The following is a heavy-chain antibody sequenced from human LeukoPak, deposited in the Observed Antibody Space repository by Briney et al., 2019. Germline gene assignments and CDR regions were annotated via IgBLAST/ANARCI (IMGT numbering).Heavy chain of an antibody. V-gene: IGHV3-23*01. J-gene: IGHJ5*02. CDR3: AKDDSSGYYHDH. CDR2: LSRSGSRT. CDR1: GFRFSNYA. D-gene: IGHD3-22*01. Sequence: GGSLRLSCVGSGFRFSNYAMNWVRQAPGKGLQWLSALSRSGSRTFYADSVKGRFTISRDNSKNTLYLQMDSLRAEDTAIYYCAKDDSSGYYHDHWGQGTLVTVSS.